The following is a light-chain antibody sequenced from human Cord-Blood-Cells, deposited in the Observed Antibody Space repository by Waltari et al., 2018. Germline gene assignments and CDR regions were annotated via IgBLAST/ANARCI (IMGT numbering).Light chain of an antibody. J-gene: IGKJ3*01. CDR2: AAS. Sequence: DIQMTQSPSSLSASVGDRVTITCRASQSISSYLNWYQQKPGKAPKLLIYAASSLQSGVPSRFSGSGSGTDFTLTISSLQPEDFATYYCQQSYSTPFTVGPVTKVDIK. V-gene: IGKV1-39*01. CDR3: QQSYSTPFT. CDR1: QSISSY.